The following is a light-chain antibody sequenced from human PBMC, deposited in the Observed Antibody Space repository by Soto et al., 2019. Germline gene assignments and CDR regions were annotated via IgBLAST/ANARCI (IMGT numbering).Light chain of an antibody. CDR1: QSVSNN. Sequence: ELVVTQSPGSLSGSPGESATVACRASQSVSNNVAWYQQKPGQAPRLLILGASTRATGIPARFSGSGSGTQFTLTISSIEPEDFAVYYGQQRSNWLFGGGTKLDIK. J-gene: IGKJ4*01. V-gene: IGKV3-15*01. CDR3: QQRSNWL. CDR2: GAS.